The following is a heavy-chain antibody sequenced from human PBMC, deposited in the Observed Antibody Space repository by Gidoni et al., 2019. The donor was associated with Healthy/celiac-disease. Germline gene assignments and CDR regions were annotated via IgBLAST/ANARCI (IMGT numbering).Heavy chain of an antibody. J-gene: IGHJ5*02. Sequence: QVQLVQSGDEVKKPGASVRVSCTASGYTFTDYYMHWVRQAPGQGLVWMGWINPNRGGTNYAQKFQGRVTMTRDTSISTAYMELSRLRSDDTAVYYCAREMTPGNWFDPWGQGTLVTVSS. CDR2: INPNRGGT. CDR3: AREMTPGNWFDP. CDR1: GYTFTDYY. D-gene: IGHD4-4*01. V-gene: IGHV1-2*02.